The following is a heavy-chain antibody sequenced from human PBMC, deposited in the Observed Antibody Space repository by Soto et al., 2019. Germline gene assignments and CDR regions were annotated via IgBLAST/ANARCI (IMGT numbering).Heavy chain of an antibody. V-gene: IGHV4-39*01. Sequence: QLQLQESGPGLVKPSETLSLTCTVSGGSISSSSYYWGWIRQPPGKGLEWIGSIYYSGSTYYNPSLKSRVTMSIDTSTTPFSRKLSSVAAADTAVYYCARLGGYCSSTSCYFSNGMDVWGQGTTVTVSS. CDR1: GGSISSSSYY. CDR2: IYYSGST. J-gene: IGHJ6*02. D-gene: IGHD2-2*01. CDR3: ARLGGYCSSTSCYFSNGMDV.